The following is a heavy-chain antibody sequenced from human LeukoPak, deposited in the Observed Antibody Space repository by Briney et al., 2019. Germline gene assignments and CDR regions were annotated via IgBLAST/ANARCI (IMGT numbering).Heavy chain of an antibody. CDR2: IYNSGIT. D-gene: IGHD2-21*01. CDR3: ARPGRDWCGGDCYSEYFDY. CDR1: GGSISSRSHY. J-gene: IGHJ4*02. Sequence: SETLSLTCTVSGGSISSRSHYWGWIRQPPGKGLEWIGNIYNSGITYYNPSLKSRVTISVDTSKNQFSLKLSSVTAADTAVYYCARPGRDWCGGDCYSEYFDYWGQGTLVTVSS. V-gene: IGHV4-39*01.